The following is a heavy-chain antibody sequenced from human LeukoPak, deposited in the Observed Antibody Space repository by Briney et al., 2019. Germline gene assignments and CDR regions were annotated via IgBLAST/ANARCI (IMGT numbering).Heavy chain of an antibody. CDR2: INPSGGST. CDR1: GYTFTSYY. D-gene: IGHD6-13*01. Sequence: ASVKVSCKASGYTFTSYYMHWVRQAPGQGLEWMGIINPSGGSTSYAQKFQGRVTMTRDTSTSTAYMELSRLRSDDTAVYYCARTSSSFDDAFDIWGQGTMVTVSS. CDR3: ARTSSSFDDAFDI. V-gene: IGHV1-46*01. J-gene: IGHJ3*02.